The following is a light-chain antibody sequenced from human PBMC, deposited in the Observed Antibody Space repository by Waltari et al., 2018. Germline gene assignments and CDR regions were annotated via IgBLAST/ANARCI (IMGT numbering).Light chain of an antibody. J-gene: IGKJ5*01. V-gene: IGKV3-15*01. CDR1: QSVSSN. CDR2: DAS. CDR3: QQYNRWPPIT. Sequence: VVLTQSPATLSVSPGESAIISCRASQSVSSNLAWYQQKPGPAPRLLIYDASTRASSIPARFRGSGSGTEFTLTINSLQSEDSATYYCQQYNRWPPITFGQGTRLDIK.